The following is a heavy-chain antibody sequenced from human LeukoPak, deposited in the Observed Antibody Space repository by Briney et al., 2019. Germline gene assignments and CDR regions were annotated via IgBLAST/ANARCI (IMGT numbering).Heavy chain of an antibody. V-gene: IGHV3-21*01. D-gene: IGHD3-22*01. CDR2: ISSSSSYI. J-gene: IGHJ3*02. Sequence: GGSLRLSCAASGFTFSSYEMNWVRQAPGKGLEWVSSISSSSSYIYYADSVKGRFTISRDNAKNSLYLQMNSLRAEDTAVYYCAREGYYYDSSGYSGDAFDIWGQGTMVTVSS. CDR3: AREGYYYDSSGYSGDAFDI. CDR1: GFTFSSYE.